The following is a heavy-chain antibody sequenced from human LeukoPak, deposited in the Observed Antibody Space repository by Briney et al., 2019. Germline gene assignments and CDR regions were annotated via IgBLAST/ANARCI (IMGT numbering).Heavy chain of an antibody. V-gene: IGHV3-30*02. CDR2: IRYDGSNK. Sequence: GGSLRLSCAASGFTFSSYGMHWVRQAPGKGLEWVAFIRYDGSNKYYADSVKGRFTISRDNAKNTLYLQMNSLRAEDTAVYYCARERYYDYVWGSYRQGGFDYWGQGTLVTVSS. D-gene: IGHD3-16*02. J-gene: IGHJ4*02. CDR3: ARERYYDYVWGSYRQGGFDY. CDR1: GFTFSSYG.